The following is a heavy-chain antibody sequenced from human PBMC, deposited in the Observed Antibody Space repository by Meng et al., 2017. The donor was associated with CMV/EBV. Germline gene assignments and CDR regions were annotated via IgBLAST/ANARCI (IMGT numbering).Heavy chain of an antibody. CDR1: GFTFSNYN. CDR3: ARGEYGIYPFHYGMDV. V-gene: IGHV3-21*01. Sequence: GESLKISCAASGFTFSNYNMNWVRQAPGKGPEWVSSVSSTSTDIYYADSVKGRFTISRDNAKKSLSLQMDSLRVEDTAVYYCARGEYGIYPFHYGMDVWGQGTTVTVSS. D-gene: IGHD2/OR15-2a*01. CDR2: VSSTSTDI. J-gene: IGHJ6*02.